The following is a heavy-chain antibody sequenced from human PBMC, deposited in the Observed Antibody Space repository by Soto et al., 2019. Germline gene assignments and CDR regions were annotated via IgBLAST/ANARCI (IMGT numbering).Heavy chain of an antibody. CDR3: AGRYCTAGICYTNYYYYMDV. J-gene: IGHJ6*03. CDR1: GFTFSSYG. V-gene: IGHV3-23*01. CDR2: MTATGGNT. Sequence: EVQLLESGGGLVQPGGSLRLSCAASGFTFSSYGMNWVRQAPGKGLEWVSSMTATGGNTYYADSVKGRFTISRDNSKDTLSLQMNSLRAEDTDVYYCAGRYCTAGICYTNYYYYMDVWGKGTTVTVSS. D-gene: IGHD2-8*02.